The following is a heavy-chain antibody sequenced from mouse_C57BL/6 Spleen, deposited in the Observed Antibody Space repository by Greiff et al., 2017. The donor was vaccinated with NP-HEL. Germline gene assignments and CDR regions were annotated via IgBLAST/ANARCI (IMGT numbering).Heavy chain of an antibody. J-gene: IGHJ3*01. CDR2: FHPYNDDT. CDR1: GYTFTTYP. D-gene: IGHD2-4*01. CDR3: ARGGNLYYDYPAWFAY. Sequence: QVQLQQSGAELVKPGASVKMSCKASGYTFTTYPIEWMKQNHGKSLEWIGNFHPYNDDTKYNEKFKGKATLTVEKSSSTVYLELSRLTSDDSAVYYCARGGNLYYDYPAWFAYWGQGTLVTVSA. V-gene: IGHV1-47*01.